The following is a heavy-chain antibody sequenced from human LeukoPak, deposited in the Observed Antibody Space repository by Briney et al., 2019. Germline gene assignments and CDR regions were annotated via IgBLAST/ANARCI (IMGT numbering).Heavy chain of an antibody. CDR1: GFPFYTYA. CDR2: ISGSGGTT. CDR3: ARSYPTGSHYSSYY. V-gene: IGHV3-23*01. Sequence: GGSLRLSFAASGFPFYTYAMNWVRQAPGKGLEWVSGISGSGGTTYYADSVKGRFTISRDSSTNTLYLHMNSLRTEDTAVYYCARSYPTGSHYSSYYWGQGTLVTVSS. D-gene: IGHD1-26*01. J-gene: IGHJ4*02.